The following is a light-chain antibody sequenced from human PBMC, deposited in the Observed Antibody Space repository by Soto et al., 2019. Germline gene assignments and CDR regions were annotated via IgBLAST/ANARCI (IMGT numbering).Light chain of an antibody. Sequence: EIQVTQSPSFLSASVGDRVTITCRASQGISSYLAWYQQKPGKAPKLLIYAASSLQSGVPSRFSGSGSGTDFTLTISSLQPEDFATYYCQQSYSTPWTFGQGTRLEIK. V-gene: IGKV1-39*01. CDR1: QGISSY. CDR2: AAS. J-gene: IGKJ5*01. CDR3: QQSYSTPWT.